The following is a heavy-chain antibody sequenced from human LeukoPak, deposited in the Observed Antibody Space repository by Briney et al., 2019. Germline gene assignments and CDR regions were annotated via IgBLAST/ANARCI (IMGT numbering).Heavy chain of an antibody. CDR2: IYSGGST. Sequence: GGSLRLSCAASGFNVSRKYMSWVRQAPGKGLEWVSVIYSGGSTYYADSVKDRFTISKDNSKNTLYVQMNSLRAEDTAVYYCVTGWGAGFDYWGQGTLVTVSS. CDR1: GFNVSRKY. V-gene: IGHV3-53*01. D-gene: IGHD1-26*01. CDR3: VTGWGAGFDY. J-gene: IGHJ4*02.